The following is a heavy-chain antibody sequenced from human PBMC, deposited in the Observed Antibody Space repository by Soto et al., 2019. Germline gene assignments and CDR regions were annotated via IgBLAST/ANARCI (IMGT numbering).Heavy chain of an antibody. V-gene: IGHV3-23*01. CDR2: ISSGDART. CDR3: ARWDDYADL. CDR1: GFTFSYYS. J-gene: IGHJ4*02. D-gene: IGHD1-26*01. Sequence: EVQLLESGGGLVQPGGSLRLSCAASGFTFSYYSMAWVRQTPEKGLEWVSGISSGDARTFYIDSVRGRFTVSRDIFKNTVDLQRKSPCVEDPDIYYCARWDDYADLWGQGTLVTVSS.